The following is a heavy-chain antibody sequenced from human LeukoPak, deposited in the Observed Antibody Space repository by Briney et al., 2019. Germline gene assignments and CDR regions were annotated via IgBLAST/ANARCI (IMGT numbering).Heavy chain of an antibody. D-gene: IGHD4-23*01. CDR2: TVAGYSET. V-gene: IGHV3-23*01. CDR1: GFTISGHA. J-gene: IGHJ4*02. CDR3: VKDFCRGGNCPFPFFDS. Sequence: GGSLRLSCVASGFTISGHAMSWVHQAPAKGLEWVSITVAGYSETHYADSVRGRFTISRDDSSNTLSLEMNSLRADDTGTYYCVKDFCRGGNCPFPFFDSWGQGTVVTVSS.